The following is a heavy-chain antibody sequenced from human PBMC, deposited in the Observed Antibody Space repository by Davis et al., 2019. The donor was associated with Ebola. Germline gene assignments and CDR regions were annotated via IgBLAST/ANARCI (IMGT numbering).Heavy chain of an antibody. J-gene: IGHJ3*02. CDR3: ARDRGDYVSGDAFDI. Sequence: PGGSLRLSCAASGFTVSSNYMSWVRQAPGKGLEWVSVIYSGGSTYYADSVKGRFTISRDNSKNTLYLQMNSLRAEDTAVYYCARDRGDYVSGDAFDIWGQGTMVTVSS. CDR1: GFTVSSNY. D-gene: IGHD2-21*02. V-gene: IGHV3-53*01. CDR2: IYSGGST.